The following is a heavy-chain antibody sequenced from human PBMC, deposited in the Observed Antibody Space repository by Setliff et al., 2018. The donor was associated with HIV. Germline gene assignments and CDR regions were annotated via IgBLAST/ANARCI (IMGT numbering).Heavy chain of an antibody. V-gene: IGHV5-51*01. Sequence: PGESLKISCQGFGYSFVSYWIGWVRHRPGKGLEWMAIVYPPDSETVYSPSFQGQVTISVDNSISTIFLQWSSLRASDTAIYFCVRHITNPRWAYFDYWGQGTPVTVSS. J-gene: IGHJ4*02. CDR3: VRHITNPRWAYFDY. CDR1: GYSFVSYW. CDR2: VYPPDSET. D-gene: IGHD1-20*01.